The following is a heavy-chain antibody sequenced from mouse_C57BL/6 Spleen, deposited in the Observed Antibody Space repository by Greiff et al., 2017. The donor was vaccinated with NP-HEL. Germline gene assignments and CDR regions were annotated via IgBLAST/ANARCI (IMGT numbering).Heavy chain of an antibody. D-gene: IGHD1-1*01. CDR1: GFTFSSYA. CDR2: ISDGGSYT. Sequence: DVKLVESGGGLVKPGGSLKLSCAASGFTFSSYAMSWVRQTPEKRLEWVATISDGGSYTYYPDNVKGRFTISRDNAKNNLYLQMSHLKSEDTAMYYCATDRGYYYGSSPFAYWGQGTLVTVSA. CDR3: ATDRGYYYGSSPFAY. V-gene: IGHV5-4*01. J-gene: IGHJ3*01.